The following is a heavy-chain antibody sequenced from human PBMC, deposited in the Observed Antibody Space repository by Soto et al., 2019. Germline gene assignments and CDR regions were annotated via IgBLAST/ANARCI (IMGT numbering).Heavy chain of an antibody. CDR2: IGHAGDT. Sequence: EVQLVEPGGGLVQPGGSLRLSCAASGFTFSTYDMHWVRQASGKGLEWVSSIGHAGDTYYAGSVKGRFTISRDNAKNAFYLQMNSLGVGDTAVYYCASLGARIYWGQGSLVTVSS. D-gene: IGHD3-16*01. J-gene: IGHJ4*02. CDR3: ASLGARIY. V-gene: IGHV3-13*04. CDR1: GFTFSTYD.